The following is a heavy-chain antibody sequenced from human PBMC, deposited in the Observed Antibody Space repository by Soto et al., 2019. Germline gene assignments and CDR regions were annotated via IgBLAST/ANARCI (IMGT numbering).Heavy chain of an antibody. CDR2: IHSSSRYI. CDR1: GFSFSTYS. Sequence: EVQLVETGGGQVKPGGALRLSCAASGFSFSTYSMNWVRQAPGKGLEWVSSIHSSSRYIYYADSVKRRFTISGDNAKNTLFVQMSSLRAEDTAVYYCARGSQNFWMREDAFEICGEGTMVSVSS. D-gene: IGHD3-3*01. J-gene: IGHJ3*02. CDR3: ARGSQNFWMREDAFEI. V-gene: IGHV3-21*01.